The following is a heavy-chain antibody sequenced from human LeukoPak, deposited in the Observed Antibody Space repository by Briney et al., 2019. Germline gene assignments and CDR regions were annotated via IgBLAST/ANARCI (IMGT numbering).Heavy chain of an antibody. CDR3: ARDRPVTMVRGVQAFDI. V-gene: IGHV3-7*01. Sequence: GGSLRLSCAASGFTFSSYWMSWVRQAPGKGLEWVANIKQDGSEKYYVDSVKGRFTISRDNAKNSLYLQMNSLRAEDTAVYYCARDRPVTMVRGVQAFDIWGQGTMVTVSS. CDR2: IKQDGSEK. CDR1: GFTFSSYW. J-gene: IGHJ3*02. D-gene: IGHD3-10*01.